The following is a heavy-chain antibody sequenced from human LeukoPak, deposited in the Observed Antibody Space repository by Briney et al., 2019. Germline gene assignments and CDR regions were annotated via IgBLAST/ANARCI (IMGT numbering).Heavy chain of an antibody. J-gene: IGHJ5*02. CDR1: GFTFSSYW. Sequence: GGSLRLSCAASGFTFSSYWMSWVRQAPGKGLEWVANIKQDGSEKYYVDSVEGRFTISRDNAKKSLYLEMNSLRAEDTAVYYCARGASGIQIWFFDPWGQGTLVTVSS. V-gene: IGHV3-7*01. D-gene: IGHD5-18*01. CDR3: ARGASGIQIWFFDP. CDR2: IKQDGSEK.